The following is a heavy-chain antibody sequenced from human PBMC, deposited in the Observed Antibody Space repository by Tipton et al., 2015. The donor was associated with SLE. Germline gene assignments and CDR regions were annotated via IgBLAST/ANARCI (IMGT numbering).Heavy chain of an antibody. CDR2: ISNDGSNK. V-gene: IGHV3-30-3*01. CDR1: GFTFSSYA. CDR3: AVGGNGAQGY. D-gene: IGHD1-26*01. J-gene: IGHJ4*02. Sequence: SLRLSCAASGFTFSSYAMYWVRQAPGKGLEWVAVISNDGSNKYYADSVKGRFTISRDNSKNTLYLQMNSLRAEDTSVYYCAVGGNGAQGYWGQGTLVTVSS.